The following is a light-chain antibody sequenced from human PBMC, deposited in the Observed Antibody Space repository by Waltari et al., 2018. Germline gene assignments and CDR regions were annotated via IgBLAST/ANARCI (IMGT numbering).Light chain of an antibody. Sequence: VLTPPPSVSGAPGQTVTIPCTGPTSHLGAGSHVPWYQQPTGTAPNLLNHGNYIRPSGVPDRFSGSKSATSASLVITGLQADDEADYYCQCYDSSLSAYVFGSGTHVTVL. CDR2: GNY. CDR3: QCYDSSLSAYV. V-gene: IGLV1-40*01. J-gene: IGLJ1*01. CDR1: TSHLGAGSH.